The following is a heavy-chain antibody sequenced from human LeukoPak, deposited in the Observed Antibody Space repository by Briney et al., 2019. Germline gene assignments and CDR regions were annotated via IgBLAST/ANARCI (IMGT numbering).Heavy chain of an antibody. Sequence: VSVKVSCKASGHTFTSYGISWVRQAPGQGLEWMGWISAYNGNTNYAQKLQGRVTMTTDTSTSTAYMELRSLRSDDTAVYYCARDQGIRWYYYGMDVWGKGTTVTVSS. CDR1: GHTFTSYG. CDR3: ARDQGIRWYYYGMDV. D-gene: IGHD4-23*01. J-gene: IGHJ6*04. V-gene: IGHV1-18*04. CDR2: ISAYNGNT.